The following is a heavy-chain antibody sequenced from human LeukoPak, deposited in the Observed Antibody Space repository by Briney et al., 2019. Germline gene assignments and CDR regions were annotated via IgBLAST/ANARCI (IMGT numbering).Heavy chain of an antibody. Sequence: GGSLRLSCAASGFTVSSNYMSWVRQAPGKGLEWVSVIYSGGSTYYADSVKGRFTISRDNSKNTLYPQMNSLRAEDTAVYYCARGFKYSSSWYLQTSYYFDYWGQGTLVTVSS. V-gene: IGHV3-53*01. D-gene: IGHD6-13*01. CDR2: IYSGGST. J-gene: IGHJ4*02. CDR3: ARGFKYSSSWYLQTSYYFDY. CDR1: GFTVSSNY.